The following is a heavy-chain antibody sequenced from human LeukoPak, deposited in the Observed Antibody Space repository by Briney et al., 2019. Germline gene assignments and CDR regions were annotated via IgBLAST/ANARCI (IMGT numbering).Heavy chain of an antibody. CDR2: IYTSGST. D-gene: IGHD3-9*01. V-gene: IGHV4-4*07. Sequence: SETLSLTCTVSGGSISSYYWSWIRQPAGKGLEWIGRIYTSGSTNYNPSLQSRVTMSVDTSKNQFSLKLSSVTAADTAVCYCARSPSYNILTGYPHFDFWGQGTLVTVSS. CDR1: GGSISSYY. J-gene: IGHJ4*02. CDR3: ARSPSYNILTGYPHFDF.